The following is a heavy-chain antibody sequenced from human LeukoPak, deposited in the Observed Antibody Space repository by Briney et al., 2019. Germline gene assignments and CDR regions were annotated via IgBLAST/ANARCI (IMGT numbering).Heavy chain of an antibody. CDR3: ARDHPIRYLSFDP. CDR2: IIPIFGTA. Sequence: ASVKVSCKASGGTFSSYAISWVRQAPGQGLEWMGGIIPIFGTANYAQKFQGRVTITADESTSTAYMELSSLRSEDTAVHYCARDHPIRYLSFDPWGQGTLVTVSS. CDR1: GGTFSSYA. D-gene: IGHD3-9*01. V-gene: IGHV1-69*01. J-gene: IGHJ5*02.